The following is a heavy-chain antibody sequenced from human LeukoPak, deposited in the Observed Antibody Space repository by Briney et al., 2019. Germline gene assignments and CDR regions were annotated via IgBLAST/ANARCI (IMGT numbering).Heavy chain of an antibody. J-gene: IGHJ4*02. CDR3: ARDLQSSRDGYTRVGRDDDY. D-gene: IGHD5-24*01. Sequence: SVKVSCKASGGTFSSYAISWVRQALGQGLEWMGGIIPIFGTANYAQKFQGRVTITADESTSTAYMELSSLRSEDTAVYYCARDLQSSRDGYTRVGRDDDYWGQGPLVTVSS. CDR1: GGTFSSYA. CDR2: IIPIFGTA. V-gene: IGHV1-69*13.